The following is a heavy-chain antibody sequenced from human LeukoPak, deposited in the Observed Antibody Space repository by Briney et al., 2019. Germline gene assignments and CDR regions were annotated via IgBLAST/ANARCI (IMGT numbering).Heavy chain of an antibody. CDR1: GGTFSSYA. CDR3: AREPIAVAGYYYYYGMDV. CDR2: IIPIFGTA. J-gene: IGHJ6*02. Sequence: ASVKASCKASGGTFSSYAISWVRQAPGQGLEWMGGIIPIFGTANYAQKFQGRVTITADKSTSTAYMELSSLRSEDTAVYYCAREPIAVAGYYYYYGMDVWGQGTTVTVSS. V-gene: IGHV1-69*06. D-gene: IGHD6-19*01.